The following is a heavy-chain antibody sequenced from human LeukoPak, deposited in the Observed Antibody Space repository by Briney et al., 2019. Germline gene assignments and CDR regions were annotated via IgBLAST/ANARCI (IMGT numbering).Heavy chain of an antibody. CDR3: AKDLLAQLERPSDY. CDR1: GFTFSSYA. J-gene: IGHJ4*02. CDR2: ISGSGGST. Sequence: HPGGSLRLSCAAAGFTFSSYAMSWVRQAPGKGLEWVSAISGSGGSTYYADSVKCRFTISRDNSKNTLYLQMNSLRAEDTAVYYCAKDLLAQLERPSDYWGQGTLVTVSS. D-gene: IGHD1-1*01. V-gene: IGHV3-23*01.